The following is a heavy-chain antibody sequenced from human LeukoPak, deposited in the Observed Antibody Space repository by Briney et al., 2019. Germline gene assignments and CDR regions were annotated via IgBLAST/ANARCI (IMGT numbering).Heavy chain of an antibody. CDR2: INPNSGGT. D-gene: IGHD1-7*01. J-gene: IGHJ5*02. V-gene: IGHV1-2*02. CDR1: GYTFTGYY. Sequence: GASVKVSCKASGYTFTGYYMHWVRQAPGQGLEWMGWINPNSGGTNYAQKFQGRVTMTRDTSISTAYMELSRLRSDDTAVYYCARPRNWNYGSNWFDPWGQGTLVIVSS. CDR3: ARPRNWNYGSNWFDP.